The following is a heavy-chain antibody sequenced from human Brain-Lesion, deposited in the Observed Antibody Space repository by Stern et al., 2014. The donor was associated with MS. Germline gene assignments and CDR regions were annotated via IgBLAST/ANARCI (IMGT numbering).Heavy chain of an antibody. CDR2: IGGSGEST. CDR1: GFTFRRYA. Sequence: EVQLEESGGGLVQPGGSLRLSCVASGFTFRRYAMSWVRQDPGKGLEWVSGIGGSGESTYDSDSAKGRFDTSRIHSKDTLYLQMNDLRVEDSAIYYCAKDRPGWVSDFDSWGQGTLVTVSS. D-gene: IGHD6-19*01. V-gene: IGHV3-23*04. CDR3: AKDRPGWVSDFDS. J-gene: IGHJ4*02.